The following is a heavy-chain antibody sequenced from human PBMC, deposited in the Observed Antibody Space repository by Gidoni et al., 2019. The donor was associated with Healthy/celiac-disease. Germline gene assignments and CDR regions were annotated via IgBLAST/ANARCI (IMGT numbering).Heavy chain of an antibody. Sequence: QLQLQESGPGLVKPSETLSLTCTVSGGSISSSSYYWCWIRPPPGKGLEWIGSSYYSGSTYYNPSIKRRVTIAVDTTKNQFSLKLSSVAAADAAEYYCARNNRDTVTTSYFDYWGQGTLVTVSS. V-gene: IGHV4-39*01. CDR1: GGSISSSSYY. CDR2: SYYSGST. J-gene: IGHJ4*02. CDR3: ARNNRDTVTTSYFDY. D-gene: IGHD4-17*01.